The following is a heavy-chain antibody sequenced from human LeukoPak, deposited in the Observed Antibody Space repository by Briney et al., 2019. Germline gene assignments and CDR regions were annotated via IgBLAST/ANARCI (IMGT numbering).Heavy chain of an antibody. CDR1: GGTFSSYA. Sequence: SVKVSCKASGGTFSSYAISWVRQAPGQGLEWMGGIIPIFGTANYAQKFQGRVTITTDESTSTAYMELSSLRSEDTAVYYCARACWEWLLGAFDIWGQGTMVTVSS. D-gene: IGHD3-3*01. CDR3: ARACWEWLLGAFDI. CDR2: IIPIFGTA. V-gene: IGHV1-69*05. J-gene: IGHJ3*02.